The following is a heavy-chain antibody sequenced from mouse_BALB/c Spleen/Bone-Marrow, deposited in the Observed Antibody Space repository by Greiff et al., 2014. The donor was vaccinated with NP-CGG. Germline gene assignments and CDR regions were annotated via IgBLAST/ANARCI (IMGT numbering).Heavy chain of an antibody. CDR2: ILPGSGST. CDR3: ASFYGRFAY. D-gene: IGHD1-1*02. V-gene: IGHV1-9*01. Sequence: LQESGAELMKPGASAKISCKATGYTFSSYWIEWVKQRPGHGLEWIGEILPGSGSTNYNEKFKGKATFTADTSSNTAYMQLSSLTSEDSAVYYCASFYGRFAYWGQGTLVTVSA. J-gene: IGHJ3*01. CDR1: GYTFSSYW.